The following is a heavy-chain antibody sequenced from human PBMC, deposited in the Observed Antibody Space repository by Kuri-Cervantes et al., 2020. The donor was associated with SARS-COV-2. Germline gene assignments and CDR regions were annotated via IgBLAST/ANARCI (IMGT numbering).Heavy chain of an antibody. CDR2: ISSSGSTI. CDR1: GFTFSDYY. CDR3: ARGTNLYYGSGSYPAPYYYYGMDV. J-gene: IGHJ6*02. V-gene: IGHV3-11*01. Sequence: GESLKISGAASGFTFSDYYMSWIRQAPGKGLEWVSYISSSGSTIYYADSVKGRFTISRDNAKNSLYLQMNSLRAEDTAVYYCARGTNLYYGSGSYPAPYYYYGMDVWGQGTTVTVSS. D-gene: IGHD3-10*01.